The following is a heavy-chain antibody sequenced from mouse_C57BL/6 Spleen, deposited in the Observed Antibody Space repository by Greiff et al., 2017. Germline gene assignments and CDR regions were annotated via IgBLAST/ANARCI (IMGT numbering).Heavy chain of an antibody. D-gene: IGHD3-2*02. J-gene: IGHJ4*01. Sequence: QVTLKVSGPGILQPSQTLSLTCSFSGFSLSTFGMGVGWIRQPSGKGLEWLAHIWWDDDKYYNPALKSRLTISKDTSKNQVFLKIANVDTADTATYYCARIAQDSSDYYYAMDYWGQGTSVTVSS. CDR1: GFSLSTFGMG. CDR2: IWWDDDK. CDR3: ARIAQDSSDYYYAMDY. V-gene: IGHV8-8*01.